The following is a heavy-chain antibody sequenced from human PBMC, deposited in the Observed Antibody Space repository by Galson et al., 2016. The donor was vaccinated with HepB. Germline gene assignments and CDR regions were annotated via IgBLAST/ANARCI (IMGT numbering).Heavy chain of an antibody. CDR2: ISTYNGNT. CDR1: GYTFSSYG. CDR3: ARASWEFATNFDY. D-gene: IGHD1-26*01. V-gene: IGHV1-18*01. J-gene: IGHJ4*02. Sequence: SVKVSCKASGYTFSSYGITWVRQGPGQGLEWMGWISTYNGNTKYAEKLQGRITMTTDTSTGTAYMELTSLRSDDTAVYYCARASWEFATNFDYWGQGTLVTVSS.